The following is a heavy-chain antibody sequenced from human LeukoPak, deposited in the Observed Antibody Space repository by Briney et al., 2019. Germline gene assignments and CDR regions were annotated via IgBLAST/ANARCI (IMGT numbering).Heavy chain of an antibody. D-gene: IGHD2-15*01. V-gene: IGHV4-39*01. CDR1: GGSISSSSYY. CDR3: ARHYVEIQYCSGGSCYSWFDP. CDR2: IYYSGST. Sequence: PSETLSLTCTVSGGSISSSSYYWGWIRQPPGKGLEWIGSIYYSGSTYYNPSLKSRVTISVDTSKNQFSLKLSSVTTADTAVYYCARHYVEIQYCSGGSCYSWFDPWGQGALVTVSS. J-gene: IGHJ5*02.